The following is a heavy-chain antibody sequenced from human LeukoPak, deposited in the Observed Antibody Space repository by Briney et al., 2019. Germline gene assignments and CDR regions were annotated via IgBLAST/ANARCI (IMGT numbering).Heavy chain of an antibody. CDR1: GGSISSGSYY. V-gene: IGHV4-61*02. Sequence: SSETLSLTCTVSGGSISSGSYYWSWIRQPAGKGLEWIGRIYTSGSTNYNPSLKSRVTISVDTSKNQFSLKLSSVTAADTAVYYCAREDYGGNSDDAFDIWGQGTVVTVSS. CDR3: AREDYGGNSDDAFDI. J-gene: IGHJ3*02. D-gene: IGHD4-23*01. CDR2: IYTSGST.